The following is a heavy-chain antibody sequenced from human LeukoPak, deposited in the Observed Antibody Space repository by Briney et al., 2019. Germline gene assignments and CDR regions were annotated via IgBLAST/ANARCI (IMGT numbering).Heavy chain of an antibody. J-gene: IGHJ4*02. CDR3: ARVGYYGSGSYSKGGY. CDR2: INHSGST. CDR1: GGSFSGYY. V-gene: IGHV4-34*01. Sequence: PSETLSLTCAVYGGSFSGYYWSWIRQPPGKGLEWIGEINHSGSTNYNPSLKSRVTISVDTSKNQFSLKLSSVTAADTAVYYCARVGYYGSGSYSKGGYWGQGTLVTVSS. D-gene: IGHD3-10*01.